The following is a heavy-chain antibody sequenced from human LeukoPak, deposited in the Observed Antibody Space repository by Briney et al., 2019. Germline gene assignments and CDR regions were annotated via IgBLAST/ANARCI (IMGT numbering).Heavy chain of an antibody. J-gene: IGHJ4*02. CDR2: IYSGGST. V-gene: IGHV3-53*01. CDR3: ARDRRGVDRYYFDY. Sequence: GGSLRLSCAASGFTLSSNYMSWVRQAPGKGLEWVSVIYSGGSTYYADSVKGRFTISRDNSKNTLYPQMSSLGAEDTAVYYCARDRRGVDRYYFDYWGQGTLVTVSS. CDR1: GFTLSSNY. D-gene: IGHD3-10*01.